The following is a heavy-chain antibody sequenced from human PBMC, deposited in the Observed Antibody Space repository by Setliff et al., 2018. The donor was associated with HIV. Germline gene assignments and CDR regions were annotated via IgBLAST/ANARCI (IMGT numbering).Heavy chain of an antibody. J-gene: IGHJ5*02. CDR2: SDPEDGNK. V-gene: IGHV1-24*01. D-gene: IGHD3-10*01. CDR1: GYTLTELS. CDR3: ATGKLSGSGSPIYNWFDP. Sequence: GASVKVSCKVSGYTLTELSMHWVRQAPGKGLGWMGGSDPEDGNKMYAQKLQGRVTMTEDTSTDTAYMELSSLRSEDTAVYYCATGKLSGSGSPIYNWFDPWGQGTLVTVSS.